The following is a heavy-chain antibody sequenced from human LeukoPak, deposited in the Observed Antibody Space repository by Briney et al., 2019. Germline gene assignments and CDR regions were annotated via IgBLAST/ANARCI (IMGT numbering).Heavy chain of an antibody. CDR3: ASRWVLTGEPY. CDR2: INHSGST. J-gene: IGHJ4*02. CDR1: GGSFSGYY. V-gene: IGHV4-34*01. Sequence: SETLSLTCAVYGGSFSGYYWSWIRQPPGKGLEWIGEINHSGSTNYNPSLKSRVTISVDTSKNQFSLKLSSVTAADTAVYYCASRWVLTGEPYWGQGTLVTVSS. D-gene: IGHD7-27*01.